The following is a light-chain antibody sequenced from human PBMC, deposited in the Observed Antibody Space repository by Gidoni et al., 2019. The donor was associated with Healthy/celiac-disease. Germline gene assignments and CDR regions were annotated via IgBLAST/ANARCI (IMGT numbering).Light chain of an antibody. V-gene: IGKV1-5*03. CDR2: KAS. Sequence: IQMTQSPSTLSASVGDRVTSTCRASQSISSWLAWYQQKPGKAPKLLIYKASSLESGVPSRFSGSGSGTECTLTISSLQPDEFATYYCQQYNSQYTFGQGTKLEIK. CDR3: QQYNSQYT. J-gene: IGKJ2*01. CDR1: QSISSW.